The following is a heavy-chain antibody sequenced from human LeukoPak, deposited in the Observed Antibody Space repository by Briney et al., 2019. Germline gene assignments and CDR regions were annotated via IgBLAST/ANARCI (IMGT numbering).Heavy chain of an antibody. CDR2: IHQDGNEK. CDR3: ARGDAFSGDY. V-gene: IGHV3-7*04. D-gene: IGHD5-24*01. Sequence: GGSLRLSCAASGFTFSTYWMTWVRQAPGKGLEWVANIHQDGNEKYYVDSGKGRFTISRDNAKNSLYLQMSSLRVEDTAVYYCARGDAFSGDYWGQGTLVTVSS. J-gene: IGHJ4*02. CDR1: GFTFSTYW.